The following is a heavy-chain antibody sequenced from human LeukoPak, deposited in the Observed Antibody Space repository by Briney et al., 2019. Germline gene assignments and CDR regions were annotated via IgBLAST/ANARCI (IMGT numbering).Heavy chain of an antibody. D-gene: IGHD5-12*01. V-gene: IGHV1-2*02. Sequence: ASVKVSCKASGYTFTGYYMHWVRQAPGQGLEWMGWINPNSGGTNYAQKFQGRVTMTRDTSISTAYMELSRLRSDDTAVYYCARDLPKGVATITRDYWGQGTLVTVSS. CDR1: GYTFTGYY. J-gene: IGHJ4*02. CDR3: ARDLPKGVATITRDY. CDR2: INPNSGGT.